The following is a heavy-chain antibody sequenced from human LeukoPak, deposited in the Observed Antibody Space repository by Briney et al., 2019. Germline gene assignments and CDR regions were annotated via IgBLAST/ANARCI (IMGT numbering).Heavy chain of an antibody. Sequence: GGSLRLSCAASGFTFSSYAMHWVRQAPGKGLEWVAVISYDGSNKYYADSVKGRFTISRDNSKNTLYLQMNSLRAEDTAVYYCAREDGTYAFDIWGQGTMVTVSS. J-gene: IGHJ3*02. V-gene: IGHV3-30-3*01. CDR1: GFTFSSYA. CDR2: ISYDGSNK. D-gene: IGHD1-1*01. CDR3: AREDGTYAFDI.